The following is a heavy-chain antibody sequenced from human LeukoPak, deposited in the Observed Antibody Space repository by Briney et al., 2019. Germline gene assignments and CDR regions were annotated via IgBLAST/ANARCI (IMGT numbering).Heavy chain of an antibody. Sequence: GRSLRLSCAASGFTFDDYAMHWVRQAPGKGLEWVSGISWNSGCIGYADSVKGRFTISRDNAKNSLYLQMNSLRAEDTALYYCAKEVPYGSGSYYDYWGQGTLVTVSS. CDR2: ISWNSGCI. CDR3: AKEVPYGSGSYYDY. J-gene: IGHJ4*02. CDR1: GFTFDDYA. D-gene: IGHD3-10*01. V-gene: IGHV3-9*01.